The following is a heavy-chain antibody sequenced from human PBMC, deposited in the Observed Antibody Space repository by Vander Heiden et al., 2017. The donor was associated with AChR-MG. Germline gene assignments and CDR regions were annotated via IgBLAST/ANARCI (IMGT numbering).Heavy chain of an antibody. D-gene: IGHD3-3*01. CDR3: AHLIDVITSFGVIMRGPVGMDV. CDR1: GFSRSPSGLG. V-gene: IGHV2-5*02. CDR2: NCWDDDK. J-gene: IGHJ6*02. Sequence: QITLKESGPTLVTPTQTLTLICTFSGFSRSPSGLGVGLVRHPPGKALEWLARNCWDDDKRYSPSRKSMRTITKDTSKNQRVRTKTNMYPVETATYYCAHLIDVITSFGVIMRGPVGMDVWGQGTTVTVSS.